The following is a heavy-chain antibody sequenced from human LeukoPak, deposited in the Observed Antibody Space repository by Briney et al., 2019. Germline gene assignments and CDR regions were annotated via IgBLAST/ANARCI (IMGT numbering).Heavy chain of an antibody. CDR3: VRDHHGMDV. CDR2: IYSDGST. V-gene: IGHV3-53*01. CDR1: GFTVNSNY. Sequence: PGGSLRLSCAASGFTVNSNYMSWVRQAPGKGLEWVSVIYSDGSTYYADSVKGRFTISRDNPKNTLYLQMNSLRAEDTAVYYCVRDHHGMDVWGQGTTVIVS. J-gene: IGHJ6*02.